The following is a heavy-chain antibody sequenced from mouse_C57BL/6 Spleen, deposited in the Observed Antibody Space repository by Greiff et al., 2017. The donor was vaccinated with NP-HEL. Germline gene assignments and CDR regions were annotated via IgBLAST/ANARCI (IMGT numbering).Heavy chain of an antibody. CDR2: ISYDGIN. D-gene: IGHD1-1*01. CDR3: ARDQYYGSSFFAY. CDR1: GYSITSGYY. J-gene: IGHJ3*01. V-gene: IGHV3-6*01. Sequence: EVKLVESGPGLVKPSQSLSLTCSVTGYSITSGYYWNWIRQFPGNKLEWMGYISYDGINNYNPSLKNRISITRDTSKNQFFLKLNSVTTEDTATYYCARDQYYGSSFFAYWGQGTLVTVSA.